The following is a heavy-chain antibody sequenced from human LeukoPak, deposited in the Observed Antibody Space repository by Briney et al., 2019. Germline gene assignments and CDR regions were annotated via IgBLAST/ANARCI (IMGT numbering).Heavy chain of an antibody. CDR3: ARDPITMVRGVAPSDY. J-gene: IGHJ4*02. Sequence: GGSLRLSCAASGFTVSSNYMSWVRQAPGKGLEWVSVIYSGGSTYYADSVKGRFTISRDNSKNTLYLQMNSLRAEDTAVYYCARDPITMVRGVAPSDYWGQGTLVTVSS. D-gene: IGHD3-10*01. V-gene: IGHV3-66*01. CDR2: IYSGGST. CDR1: GFTVSSNY.